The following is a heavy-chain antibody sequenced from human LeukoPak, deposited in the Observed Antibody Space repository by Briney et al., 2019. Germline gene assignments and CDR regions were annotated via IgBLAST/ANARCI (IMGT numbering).Heavy chain of an antibody. CDR1: GFTFDDYA. V-gene: IGHV3-9*01. CDR2: ISWNSGSI. D-gene: IGHD3-10*01. Sequence: GGSLRLSCVVFGFTFDDYAMHWVRQAPGKGLEWVSGISWNSGSIGYADSVKGRFTISRDNAMNSLYLQMNSLRAEDTALYYCAKTARVGPYYYYGMDVWGQGTTVTVSS. CDR3: AKTARVGPYYYYGMDV. J-gene: IGHJ6*02.